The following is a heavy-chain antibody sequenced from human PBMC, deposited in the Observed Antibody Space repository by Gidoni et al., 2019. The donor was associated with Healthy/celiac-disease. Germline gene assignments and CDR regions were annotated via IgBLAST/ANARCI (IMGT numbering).Heavy chain of an antibody. J-gene: IGHJ4*02. Sequence: QAQLHPSVPRLAKPSQTLSPTSAISVDSVSSQSAACNWLRQSPSRGLEWLGRTYSRSKWYNAYAESVKSRISINPDTSKIQFSLQLNSVTLEDTAVYCCARGLSGAARTGFDYWGQGTLVAVSS. CDR2: TYSRSKWYN. D-gene: IGHD6-6*01. V-gene: IGHV6-1*01. CDR1: VDSVSSQSAA. CDR3: ARGLSGAARTGFDY.